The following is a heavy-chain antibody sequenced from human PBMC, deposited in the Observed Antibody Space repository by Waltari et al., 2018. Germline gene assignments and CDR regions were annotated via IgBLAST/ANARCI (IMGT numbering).Heavy chain of an antibody. D-gene: IGHD6-13*01. CDR3: ATTLSFSSNLALWYFDL. J-gene: IGHJ2*01. CDR1: GYTLAELS. Sequence: QVQLVQSGAEVKKPGASVKVSCKISGYTLAELSMHWVRQAPGKGLEWMGGFDPEHGETIYAQKFQGRVTMTEDTSTDTAYMELSSLRSEDTAVYFCATTLSFSSNLALWYFDLWGRGTLVTVSS. V-gene: IGHV1-24*01. CDR2: FDPEHGET.